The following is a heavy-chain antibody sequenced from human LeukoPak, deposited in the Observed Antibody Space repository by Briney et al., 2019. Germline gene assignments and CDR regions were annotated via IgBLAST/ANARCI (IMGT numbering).Heavy chain of an antibody. Sequence: GASVKVSCKASGYTFTSYYMHWVRQAPGQGLEWMGIINPSGGSTSYAQKFQGRVTMTRDTSTSTAYMELSRLRSDDTAVYYCARDLSLSVRYFDWLPPSGWFDPWGQGTLVTVSS. CDR2: INPSGGST. J-gene: IGHJ5*02. CDR1: GYTFTSYY. CDR3: ARDLSLSVRYFDWLPPSGWFDP. D-gene: IGHD3-9*01. V-gene: IGHV1-46*01.